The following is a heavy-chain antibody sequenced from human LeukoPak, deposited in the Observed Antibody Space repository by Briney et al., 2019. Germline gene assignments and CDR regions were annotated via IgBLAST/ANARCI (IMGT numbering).Heavy chain of an antibody. CDR2: ISYDGNSK. Sequence: GGSLRLSCAGSVFTFSTYVIHWVRQAPGKGLEWAALISYDGNSKYYADSVKGRFTISRDNSRNTVSLQMVSLRAEDTAVYYCARVTTSTKYYSGMDVWGQGTTVTVSS. D-gene: IGHD1-14*01. V-gene: IGHV3-30*03. CDR1: VFTFSTYV. J-gene: IGHJ6*02. CDR3: ARVTTSTKYYSGMDV.